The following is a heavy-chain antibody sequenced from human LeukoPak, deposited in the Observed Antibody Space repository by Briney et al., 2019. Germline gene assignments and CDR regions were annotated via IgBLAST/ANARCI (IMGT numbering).Heavy chain of an antibody. V-gene: IGHV3-30*02. J-gene: IGHJ6*03. D-gene: IGHD4-17*01. CDR1: GFTFSSYG. Sequence: GWSLRLSCAASGFTFSSYGMHWVRQAPGKGLEWVAFIRYDGSNKYYADSVKGRFTISRDNSKNTLYLQMNSLRAEDTAVYYCAKSNGDYYYYYMDVWGKGTTVTISS. CDR2: IRYDGSNK. CDR3: AKSNGDYYYYYMDV.